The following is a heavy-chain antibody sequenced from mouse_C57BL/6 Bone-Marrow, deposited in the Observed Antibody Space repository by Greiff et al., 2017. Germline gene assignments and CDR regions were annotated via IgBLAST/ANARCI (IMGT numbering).Heavy chain of an antibody. Sequence: VKLKQPGAELVKPGASVKLSCKASGYTFTSYWMHWVKQRPGRGLEWIGRIDPNSGGTTYNEKFKSKATLTVDKPSSTAYMQLSSLTSEDSAVYYYARLDYYGSNYYFDYWGQGTTLTVSS. D-gene: IGHD1-1*01. CDR1: GYTFTSYW. CDR2: IDPNSGGT. V-gene: IGHV1-72*01. J-gene: IGHJ2*01. CDR3: ARLDYYGSNYYFDY.